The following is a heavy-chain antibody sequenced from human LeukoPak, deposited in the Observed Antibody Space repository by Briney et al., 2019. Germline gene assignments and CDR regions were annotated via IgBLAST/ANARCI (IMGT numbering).Heavy chain of an antibody. V-gene: IGHV6-1*01. Sequence: SQTLSLTCAISGDSVSSNSAALNWIRQSPSRGLEWLGRTYYRSKWYNDYAVSVKSRITINPDTSKNQFSLQLDSVTPEDTAVYYCCHSLSGRTGAFDIWGRGTVVTVSS. J-gene: IGHJ3*02. CDR1: GDSVSSNSAA. CDR2: TYYRSKWYN. CDR3: CHSLSGRTGAFDI. D-gene: IGHD2-21*01.